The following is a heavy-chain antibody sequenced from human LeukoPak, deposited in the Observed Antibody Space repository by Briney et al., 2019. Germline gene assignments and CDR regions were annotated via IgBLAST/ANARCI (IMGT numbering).Heavy chain of an antibody. J-gene: IGHJ6*03. CDR3: ARSLATSYYYMDV. V-gene: IGHV3-30*04. CDR1: GFTFSNYA. D-gene: IGHD5-12*01. CDR2: ISYDGSNK. Sequence: PGRSLRPSCAASGFTFSNYAMHRVRQAPGKGLEWVAVISYDGSNKFYADSVKGRFTISRDNSKNTLHLQMNSLRAEDTAVYYCARSLATSYYYMDVWGKGTTVTVSS.